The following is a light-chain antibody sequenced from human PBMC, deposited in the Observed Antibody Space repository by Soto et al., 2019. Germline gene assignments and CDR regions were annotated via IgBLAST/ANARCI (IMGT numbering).Light chain of an antibody. CDR1: QSVSSSY. CDR3: LQYGSSTVT. J-gene: IGKJ1*01. V-gene: IGKV3-20*01. CDR2: GAS. Sequence: EIVLTQSPGTLSLSPGERATLSCRASQSVSSSYLAWYQQKPGQAPRLIIYGASSRATGLPDRCPGSGARPACTRPISRLEPVDFEVDYCLQYGSSTVTFGQGTKVDI.